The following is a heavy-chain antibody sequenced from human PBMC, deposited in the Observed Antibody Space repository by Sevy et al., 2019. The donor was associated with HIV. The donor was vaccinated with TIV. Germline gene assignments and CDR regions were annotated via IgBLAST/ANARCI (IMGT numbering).Heavy chain of an antibody. J-gene: IGHJ5*02. CDR2: MSISDNRT. CDR3: AKGQPSTYSGRSS. D-gene: IGHD1-26*01. Sequence: GGSLRLSCAASGFTFSSYAMSWVRQAPGKGLDWVSAMSISDNRTYYSDSVKGRFTISRDNSKNTLYLQMNSLRAEDTALYYCAKGQPSTYSGRSSWGQGTLVPVSS. V-gene: IGHV3-23*01. CDR1: GFTFSSYA.